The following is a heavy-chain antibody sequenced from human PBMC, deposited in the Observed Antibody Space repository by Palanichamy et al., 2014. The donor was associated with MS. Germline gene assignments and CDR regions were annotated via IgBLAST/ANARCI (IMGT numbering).Heavy chain of an antibody. D-gene: IGHD3-10*01. Sequence: QVHLVQSGAEVKKPGASVKVSCKASGYIFTNYHINWVRQATGQGLEWMGWMNPNTGNTGYVQKFQDRITLTRDTSISTAYLELSSLTSEDTAVYYCARRGVLGDDWGQGTLVTVSS. CDR1: GYIFTNYH. CDR2: MNPNTGNT. V-gene: IGHV1-8*01. J-gene: IGHJ4*02. CDR3: ARRGVLGDD.